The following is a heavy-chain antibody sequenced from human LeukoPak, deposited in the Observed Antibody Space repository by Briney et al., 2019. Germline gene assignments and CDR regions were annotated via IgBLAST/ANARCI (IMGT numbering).Heavy chain of an antibody. CDR1: GYSISSGYY. V-gene: IGHV4-61*01. CDR2: IYYSGST. J-gene: IGHJ5*02. CDR3: ARDLYSSSWDWFDP. Sequence: SETLSLTCTVSGYSISSGYYWGWIRQPPGKGLEWIGYIYYSGSTNYNPSLKSRVTISVDTSKNQFSLKLSSVTAADTAVYYCARDLYSSSWDWFDPWGQGTLVTVSS. D-gene: IGHD6-13*01.